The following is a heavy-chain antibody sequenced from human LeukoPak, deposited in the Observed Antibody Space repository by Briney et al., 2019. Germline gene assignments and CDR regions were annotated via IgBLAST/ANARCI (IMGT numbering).Heavy chain of an antibody. J-gene: IGHJ4*02. CDR1: RGSISSEF. CDR2: FHYSGCT. CDR3: ARQAYCSGTSCYPFDY. V-gene: IGHV4-59*08. Sequence: KPSETLPLTCTVSRGSISSEFWSWIRQPPGKGLEWIGYFHYSGCTSYNPSLKSRVTISVDTSKNQFSLKLDSVTAADTAVYYCARQAYCSGTSCYPFDYWGQGTLVTVSS. D-gene: IGHD2-2*01.